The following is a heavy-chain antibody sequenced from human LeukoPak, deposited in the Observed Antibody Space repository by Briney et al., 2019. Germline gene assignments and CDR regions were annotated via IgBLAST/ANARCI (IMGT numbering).Heavy chain of an antibody. V-gene: IGHV3-15*01. CDR2: IKSETDGGTA. CDR1: GFTFSYAW. D-gene: IGHD6-13*01. J-gene: IGHJ4*02. CDR3: ATSIAAVGSSDY. Sequence: GGSVRLSCAASGFTFSYAWMSCVRQAPGKGLEWVGRIKSETDGGTADYAAPVKGRFTISRDDSKNTLYLQINSLKTEDTDVYYCATSIAAVGSSDYWGQGTLVTVSS.